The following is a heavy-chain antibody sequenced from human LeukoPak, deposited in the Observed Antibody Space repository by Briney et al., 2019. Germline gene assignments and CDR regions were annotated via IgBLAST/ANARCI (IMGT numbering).Heavy chain of an antibody. J-gene: IGHJ4*02. Sequence: SETLSLTCTVSGGSISSGGYYWSWIRQHPGKGLEWIGYIYYSGSTYYNPSLKSRVTISVDTPKNQFSLKLSSVTAADTAVYYCARSTTVTAFDYWGQGTLVTVSS. CDR2: IYYSGST. CDR3: ARSTTVTAFDY. CDR1: GGSISSGGYY. D-gene: IGHD4-17*01. V-gene: IGHV4-31*03.